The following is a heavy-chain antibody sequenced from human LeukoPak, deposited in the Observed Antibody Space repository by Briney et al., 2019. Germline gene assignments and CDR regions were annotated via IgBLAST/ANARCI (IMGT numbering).Heavy chain of an antibody. CDR3: ARDRLTSGSYFFDY. V-gene: IGHV3-48*01. CDR2: ISGRSSTI. D-gene: IGHD1-26*01. Sequence: GGSLRLSCAASAFTFSDYSMNWVRQAPGKGLEWISYISGRSSTIYYADSVRGRFTISRDIAKNSMYLQMNSLRAEDTAVYYCARDRLTSGSYFFDYWAREPWSPSPQ. CDR1: AFTFSDYS. J-gene: IGHJ4*02.